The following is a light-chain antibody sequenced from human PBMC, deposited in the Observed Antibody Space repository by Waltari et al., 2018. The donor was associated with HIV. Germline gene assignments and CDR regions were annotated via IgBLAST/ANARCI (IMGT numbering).Light chain of an antibody. CDR3: QQYDSSPWT. V-gene: IGKV3-20*01. CDR1: QSVNTNY. Sequence: EIVLTQSPGTLSLSPGDRAILSCRASQSVNTNYLAWYQQKAGQAPRLVMYGASNRATGIPDRFSSSGSGTDFTLTISRLGPEDFAVYYCQQYDSSPWTFGQGTKVEIK. CDR2: GAS. J-gene: IGKJ1*01.